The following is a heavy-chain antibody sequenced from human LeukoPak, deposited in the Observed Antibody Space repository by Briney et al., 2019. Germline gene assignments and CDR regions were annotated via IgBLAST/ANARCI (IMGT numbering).Heavy chain of an antibody. Sequence: SVKVSCKASGGTFSSYAISWVRQAPGQGLEWMGGIIPIFGTANYAQKFQGRVTITTDESTSTAYMELRSLRSEDTAVYYCARGGYSYGSFLDYWGQGTLVTVSS. V-gene: IGHV1-69*05. CDR3: ARGGYSYGSFLDY. J-gene: IGHJ4*02. CDR2: IIPIFGTA. D-gene: IGHD5-18*01. CDR1: GGTFSSYA.